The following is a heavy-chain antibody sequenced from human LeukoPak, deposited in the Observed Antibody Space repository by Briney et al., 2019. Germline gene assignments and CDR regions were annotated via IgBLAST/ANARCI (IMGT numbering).Heavy chain of an antibody. J-gene: IGHJ4*02. CDR3: ATGINQLLLFDY. D-gene: IGHD2-2*01. CDR2: FDPEDGET. V-gene: IGHV1-24*01. CDR1: GYTFTDLS. Sequence: ASVKVSCKVSGYTFTDLSMHWVRQAPGKGLEWMGGFDPEDGETIYAQKFQGRVTMTEDTATDTAYMELSSLRSEDTAVYYCATGINQLLLFDYWGQGTLVTVSS.